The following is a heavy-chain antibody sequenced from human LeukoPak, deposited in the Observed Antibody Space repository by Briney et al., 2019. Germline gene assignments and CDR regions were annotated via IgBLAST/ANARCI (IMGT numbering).Heavy chain of an antibody. CDR1: GFTFSDYY. D-gene: IGHD2-2*01. V-gene: IGHV3-11*04. J-gene: IGHJ6*03. CDR2: ISSSGSTI. CDR3: AKVVVPAAMTEYYYYYYMDV. Sequence: GGSLRLSCAASGFTFSDYYMSWIRQAPGKGLEWVSYISSSGSTIYYADSVKGRFTISRDNAKSSLYLQMNSLRAEDTAVYYCAKVVVPAAMTEYYYYYYMDVWGKGTTVTVSS.